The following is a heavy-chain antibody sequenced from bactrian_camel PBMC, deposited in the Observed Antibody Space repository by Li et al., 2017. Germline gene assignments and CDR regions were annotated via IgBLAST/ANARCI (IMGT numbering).Heavy chain of an antibody. Sequence: VQLVESGGGLVQPGGSLRLSCAASGFTFNTHAMSWVRQAPGKGLEWVSDINTAIDLTYYADSVKGRFTFSKDNAKNTVYLQMNSLKSEDTALYYCATIGYSGGDYWGQGTQVTVS. D-gene: IGHD2*01. CDR2: INTAIDLT. V-gene: IGHV3S40*01. CDR1: GFTFNTHA. CDR3: ATIGYSGGDY. J-gene: IGHJ4*01.